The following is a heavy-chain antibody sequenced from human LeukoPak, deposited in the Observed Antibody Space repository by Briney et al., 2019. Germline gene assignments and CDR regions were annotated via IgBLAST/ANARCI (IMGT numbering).Heavy chain of an antibody. CDR1: GFTFSRFG. V-gene: IGHV3-30*02. CDR3: AKDLIFGSGYYDY. Sequence: GGSLRLSCAASGFTFSRFGMHWVRQAPGKGLEWVAFMRYDGSNKYYAESVKGRFSISRDNSKNTLYLQMNSLRAEDTAVYYCAKDLIFGSGYYDYWGQGTLVTVSS. J-gene: IGHJ4*02. CDR2: MRYDGSNK. D-gene: IGHD3-3*01.